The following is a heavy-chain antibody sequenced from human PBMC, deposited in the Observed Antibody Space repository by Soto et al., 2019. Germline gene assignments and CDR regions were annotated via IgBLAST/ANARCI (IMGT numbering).Heavy chain of an antibody. CDR2: IKSKTDGGTT. Sequence: GGSLRLSCAASGFTFSNAWMNWVRQAPGKGLEWVGRIKSKTDGGTTDYAAPVKGRFTISRDDSKNTLYLQMNSLKTEDTAVYYCTTEDLSRFLEWLLPIYGMDVWGQGTTVTVSS. V-gene: IGHV3-15*07. CDR1: GFTFSNAW. CDR3: TTEDLSRFLEWLLPIYGMDV. J-gene: IGHJ6*02. D-gene: IGHD3-3*01.